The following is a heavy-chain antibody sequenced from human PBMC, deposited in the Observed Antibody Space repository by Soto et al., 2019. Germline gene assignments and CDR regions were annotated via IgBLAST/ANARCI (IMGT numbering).Heavy chain of an antibody. CDR2: LYWDGDR. CDR1: GFSLSTSGAA. CDR3: AHRATMTIFGVIIDNGVWFDP. V-gene: IGHV2-5*02. D-gene: IGHD3-3*01. J-gene: IGHJ5*02. Sequence: QITLKESGPTLVKPTQTLTLTCTFSGFSLSTSGAAVGWIRQPPGRALEWLALLYWDGDRRYNPSLQSRLTIDKDTARNQVALTLTSVDPADTATYYCAHRATMTIFGVIIDNGVWFDPWGQGTLVIVSS.